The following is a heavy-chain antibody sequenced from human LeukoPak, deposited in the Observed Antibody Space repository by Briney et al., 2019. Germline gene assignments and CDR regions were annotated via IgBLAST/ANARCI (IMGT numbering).Heavy chain of an antibody. CDR2: ISDSGRT. CDR1: GGSISSHY. D-gene: IGHD2-2*01. V-gene: IGHV4-59*11. Sequence: PSETLSLTCTVSGGSISSHYWSWIRQPPGKGLEWIGYISDSGRTNYNPSLKSRVTMSVDTSKNQFSLKLSSVTAADTAVYYCARAVRRRTGPAAIYYYYYMDVWGKGTTVTVSS. J-gene: IGHJ6*03. CDR3: ARAVRRRTGPAAIYYYYYMDV.